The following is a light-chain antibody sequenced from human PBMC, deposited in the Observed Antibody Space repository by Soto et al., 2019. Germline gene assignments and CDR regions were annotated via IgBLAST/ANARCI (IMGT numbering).Light chain of an antibody. CDR1: QGISNY. CDR2: AAS. Sequence: DTQMTQSPPSLSASVGDRVTITCRASQGISNYLAWYQQRPGKVPKLLIYAASTLQSGVPSRFSGSGSGTDFTLTISSLQPEDVATYSCQKYSSAPWTFGQGTKREIK. CDR3: QKYSSAPWT. V-gene: IGKV1-27*01. J-gene: IGKJ1*01.